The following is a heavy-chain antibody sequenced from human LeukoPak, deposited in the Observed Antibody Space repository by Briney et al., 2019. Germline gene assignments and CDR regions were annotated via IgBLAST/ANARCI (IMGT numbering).Heavy chain of an antibody. CDR1: GGSISTYY. D-gene: IGHD1-7*01. CDR2: VYYSGST. J-gene: IGHJ5*02. V-gene: IGHV4-59*01. Sequence: KSSETLSLTCTVSGGSISTYYWSWIRQPPGKGLEWIGSVYYSGSTVYNPSLMSRLTISVDTSKNQFSLNLESVTAADTALYYCARNSSSGWFAPWGQGTLVTVSS. CDR3: ARNSSSGWFAP.